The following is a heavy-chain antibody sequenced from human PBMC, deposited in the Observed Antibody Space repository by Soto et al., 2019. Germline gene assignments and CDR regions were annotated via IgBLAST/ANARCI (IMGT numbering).Heavy chain of an antibody. V-gene: IGHV4-59*01. D-gene: IGHD2-8*01. J-gene: IGHJ5*02. CDR2: IYYSGSP. CDR1: GGSISSYY. Sequence: SETLSLTSTVSGGSISSYYWSWIRQPPGKGLEWIGYIYYSGSPNYNPSRKSRVTISVDTSKNQFSLKLSSVTAADTAVYYCARDACTNGVCWWFDPWGQGTLVTVSS. CDR3: ARDACTNGVCWWFDP.